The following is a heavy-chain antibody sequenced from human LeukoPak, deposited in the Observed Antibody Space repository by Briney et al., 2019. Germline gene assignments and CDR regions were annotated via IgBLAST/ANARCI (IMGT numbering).Heavy chain of an antibody. CDR3: AKPSTGIVVVVAATPAADFDY. J-gene: IGHJ4*02. CDR2: ISGSGGST. V-gene: IGHV3-23*01. D-gene: IGHD2-15*01. Sequence: GGSLRLSCAASRFTFSSYAMSWVRQAPEKGLEWVSAISGSGGSTYYADSVKGRFTISRDNSKNTLYLQMNSLRAEDTAVYYCAKPSTGIVVVVAATPAADFDYWGQGTLVTVSS. CDR1: RFTFSSYA.